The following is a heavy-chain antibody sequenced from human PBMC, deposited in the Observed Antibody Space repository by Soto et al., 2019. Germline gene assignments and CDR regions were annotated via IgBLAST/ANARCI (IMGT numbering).Heavy chain of an antibody. CDR2: IYYVVNT. Sequence: SETLSLTCIVSGDSISSSSYSWAWIRQPPGKGLEWIGTIYYVVNTYYNPSLKSRVTISVDTSKNQFSLKLSSVTAADTAVYYCARPSGSYLYYFDYWGQGTLVTVSS. CDR1: GDSISSSSYS. V-gene: IGHV4-39*01. J-gene: IGHJ4*02. CDR3: ARPSGSYLYYFDY. D-gene: IGHD1-26*01.